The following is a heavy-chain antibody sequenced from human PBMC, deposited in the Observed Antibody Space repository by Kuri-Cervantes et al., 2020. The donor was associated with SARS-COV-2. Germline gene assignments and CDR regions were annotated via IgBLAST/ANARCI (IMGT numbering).Heavy chain of an antibody. CDR2: ISSSGSSK. J-gene: IGHJ5*02. CDR1: GFRFTEYF. D-gene: IGHD3-10*01. CDR3: ARGGEDAVQETRNWFEP. Sequence: GGSLRLSCEASGFRFTEYFMSWIRQTPGEGLDYISYISSSGSSKYYADSVKGRFTISRDNAKNSLYLQVDSLRVEDTAVYFCARGGEDAVQETRNWFEPWGQGTQVTVSS. V-gene: IGHV3-11*04.